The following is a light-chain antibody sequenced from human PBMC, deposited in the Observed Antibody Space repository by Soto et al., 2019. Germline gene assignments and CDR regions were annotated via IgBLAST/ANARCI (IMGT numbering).Light chain of an antibody. Sequence: EIVLTQSPGTLSLSPGERATLSCRASQSVSSSYLAWYQQKPGQAPRLLIYGASSRATGIPDRFSGSGSGTDFTLTISRLEPEDFAVYYCQQYGRSPFTFGPGTKGDIK. V-gene: IGKV3-20*01. J-gene: IGKJ3*01. CDR3: QQYGRSPFT. CDR1: QSVSSSY. CDR2: GAS.